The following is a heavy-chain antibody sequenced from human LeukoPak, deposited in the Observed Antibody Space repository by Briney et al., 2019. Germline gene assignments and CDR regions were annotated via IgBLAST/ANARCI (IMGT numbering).Heavy chain of an antibody. Sequence: SETLSLTCTVSGYSISSGYYWGWIRQPPGKGLEWIGSIYHSGSTYYNPSLKSRVTISVDTSKNQFSLKLSSVTAADTAVYYCASQDRRIAAAGIPGYWGQGTLVTVSS. D-gene: IGHD6-13*01. V-gene: IGHV4-38-2*02. J-gene: IGHJ4*02. CDR1: GYSISSGYY. CDR2: IYHSGST. CDR3: ASQDRRIAAAGIPGY.